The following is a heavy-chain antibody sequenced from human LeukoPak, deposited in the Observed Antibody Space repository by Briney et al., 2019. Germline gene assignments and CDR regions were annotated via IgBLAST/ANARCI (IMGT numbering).Heavy chain of an antibody. Sequence: GGSLGLSCAASGFTFSDYYISWIRQAPGKGLEWVSYISSSGSTIYYADSVKGRFTISRDNAKNSLYLQMNSLRDEDTAVYYCARLPPGRWLRYWYFDLWGRGTLVTVSS. D-gene: IGHD5-24*01. V-gene: IGHV3-11*01. CDR3: ARLPPGRWLRYWYFDL. CDR1: GFTFSDYY. J-gene: IGHJ2*01. CDR2: ISSSGSTI.